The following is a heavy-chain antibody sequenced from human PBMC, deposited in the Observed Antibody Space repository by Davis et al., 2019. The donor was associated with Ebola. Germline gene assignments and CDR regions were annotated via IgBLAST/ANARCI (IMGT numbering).Heavy chain of an antibody. CDR1: GFTFSTYT. Sequence: PGGSLRLSCAASGFTFSTYTMNWVRQAPGKGLVWVSRINSDGSSTSYADSVKGRFTISRDNAKNTLYLQMNSLRAEDTAVYYCARGGDYYYYYGMDVWGKGTTVTVSS. CDR2: INSDGSST. J-gene: IGHJ6*04. CDR3: ARGGDYYYYYGMDV. D-gene: IGHD4-17*01. V-gene: IGHV3-74*01.